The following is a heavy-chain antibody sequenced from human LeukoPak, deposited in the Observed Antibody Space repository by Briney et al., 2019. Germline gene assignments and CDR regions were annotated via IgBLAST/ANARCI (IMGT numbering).Heavy chain of an antibody. CDR3: ARQGSLWWPEYYFDY. CDR2: IYYSGST. D-gene: IGHD2-21*01. V-gene: IGHV4-59*08. CDR1: GGSISSYY. J-gene: IGHJ4*02. Sequence: KPSETLSLTCTVSGGSISSYYWSWIRQPPGKGLEWIGYIYYSGSTNYNPSLKSRVTISVDTSKNQFSLKLSSVTAADTAVYYCARQGSLWWPEYYFDYWGQGTLVTVSS.